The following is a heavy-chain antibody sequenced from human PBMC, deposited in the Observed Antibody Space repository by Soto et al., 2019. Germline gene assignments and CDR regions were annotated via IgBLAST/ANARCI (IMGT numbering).Heavy chain of an antibody. J-gene: IGHJ6*02. CDR1: GYTFTSYG. Sequence: QVQLVQSGAEVKKPGASVKVSCKASGYTFTSYGISWVRQAPGQGLEWMGWISAYNGNTNYAQKLQGRVTMTTDTSTSTAYMELRSLRSDDTAVYYRAREYYSSGWYEFDYYYYGMDVWGQGTTVTVSS. CDR2: ISAYNGNT. V-gene: IGHV1-18*01. D-gene: IGHD6-19*01. CDR3: AREYYSSGWYEFDYYYYGMDV.